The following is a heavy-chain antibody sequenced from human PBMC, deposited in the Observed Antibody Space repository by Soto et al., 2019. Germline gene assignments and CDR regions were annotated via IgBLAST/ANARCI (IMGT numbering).Heavy chain of an antibody. J-gene: IGHJ5*02. CDR3: AKDQLYIRGVIHNWFDP. Sequence: GASVKVSCKASGYTFTSYDINWVRQATGQGLEWMGWMNPNSGNTGYAQKFQGRVTMTRNTSISTAYMELSSLRSEDTAVYYCAKDQLYIRGVIHNWFDPWGQGTLVTVS. D-gene: IGHD3-10*02. CDR1: GYTFTSYD. CDR2: MNPNSGNT. V-gene: IGHV1-8*01.